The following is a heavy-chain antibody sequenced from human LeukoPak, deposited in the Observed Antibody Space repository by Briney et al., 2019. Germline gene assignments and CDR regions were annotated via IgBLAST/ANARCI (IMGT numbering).Heavy chain of an antibody. CDR2: ISWNSGSI. J-gene: IGHJ4*02. Sequence: PGGSLRLSCAASGFTFDDYAMHWVRQAPGKGLEWVSGISWNSGSIGYADSVKGRFTISRDNAKNSLYLQMNSLRAEDTAVYYCARSERSTWYGPFDYWGQGTLVTVSS. CDR1: GFTFDDYA. V-gene: IGHV3-9*01. CDR3: ARSERSTWYGPFDY. D-gene: IGHD6-13*01.